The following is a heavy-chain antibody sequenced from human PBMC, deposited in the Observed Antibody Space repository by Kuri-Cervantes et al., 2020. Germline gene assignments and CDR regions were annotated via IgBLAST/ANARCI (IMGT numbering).Heavy chain of an antibody. Sequence: LRLSCTVSGGSISSGDYYWSWIRQPPGKGLEWIGYIYYSGSTYYNPSLKSRVTISVDTSKNQFSLKLSSVTAADTAVYCCARSPFPNRRKWEQPCRWFDPWGQGTLVTVSS. V-gene: IGHV4-30-4*01. D-gene: IGHD1-26*01. CDR2: IYYSGST. CDR3: ARSPFPNRRKWEQPCRWFDP. CDR1: GGSISSGDYY. J-gene: IGHJ5*02.